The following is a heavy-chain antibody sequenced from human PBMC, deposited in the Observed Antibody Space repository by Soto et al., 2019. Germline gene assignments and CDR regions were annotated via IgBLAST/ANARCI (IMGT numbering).Heavy chain of an antibody. CDR3: ARFISSGWSTGGASHT. CDR1: GGSISSYY. J-gene: IGHJ3*02. V-gene: IGHV4-59*01. Sequence: SETLSLTCTVSGGSISSYYWSWIRQPPGKGLEWIGYIYYSGSTNYNPSLKSRVTISVDTSKNQFSLKLSSVTAADTAVYYCARFISSGWSTGGASHTWGQATMVTV. CDR2: IYYSGST. D-gene: IGHD6-19*01.